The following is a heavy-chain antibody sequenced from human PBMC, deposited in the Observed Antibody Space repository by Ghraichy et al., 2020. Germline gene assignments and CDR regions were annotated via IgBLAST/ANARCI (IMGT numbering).Heavy chain of an antibody. J-gene: IGHJ4*02. CDR2: IYHSGST. Sequence: SETLSLTCAVSGGSISSGGYSWSWIRQPPGKGLEWIGYIYHSGSTYYNPSLKSRVTISVDRSKNQFSLKLSSVTAADTAVYYCARGSGWNYVLIDYWGQGTLVTVSS. D-gene: IGHD1-7*01. V-gene: IGHV4-30-2*01. CDR1: GGSISSGGYS. CDR3: ARGSGWNYVLIDY.